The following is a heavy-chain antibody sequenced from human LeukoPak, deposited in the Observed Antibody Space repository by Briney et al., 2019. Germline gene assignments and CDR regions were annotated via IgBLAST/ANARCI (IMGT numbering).Heavy chain of an antibody. V-gene: IGHV1-69*04. D-gene: IGHD6-13*01. J-gene: IGHJ4*02. CDR1: GGTFSSYA. CDR3: ARGGPYSSSWFDY. CDR2: IIPILGIA. Sequence: GASVKVSCKASGGTFSSYAISWVRQAPGQGLEWMGRIIPILGIANYAQKFQGRVTITADKSTSTAYMELSSLRSEDTAVYYCARGGPYSSSWFDYWGQGTLVTVFS.